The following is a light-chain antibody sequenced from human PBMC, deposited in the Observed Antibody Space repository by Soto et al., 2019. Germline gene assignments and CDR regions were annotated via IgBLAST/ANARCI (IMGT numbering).Light chain of an antibody. CDR2: EVS. CDR3: SSYTSSPYVV. CDR1: SSDVGGYNY. V-gene: IGLV2-14*01. Sequence: QSALTQPASVSGSPGQSITISCTGTSSDVGGYNYVSWYQQHPGKAPKLMIYEVSNRPSGVSNRFSGSKSGNTASLTISGLQAEDEADYYCSSYTSSPYVVFGGGTKLPS. J-gene: IGLJ2*01.